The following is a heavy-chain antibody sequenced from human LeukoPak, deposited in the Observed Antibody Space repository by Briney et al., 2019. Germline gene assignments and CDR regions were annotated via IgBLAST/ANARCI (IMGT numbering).Heavy chain of an antibody. CDR3: ARRGYCSSTSCYYYGMDV. CDR1: GYSFTSYW. CDR2: IDPSDSYT. V-gene: IGHV5-10-1*01. D-gene: IGHD2-2*01. J-gene: IGHJ6*01. Sequence: GEALKISCKGSGYSFTSYWMSWVRQMPGKGLEWMGRIDPSDSYTHYIPSFQGHVTISADKSISTAYLQWSRLKASDTAMYYCARRGYCSSTSCYYYGMDVWGIGTTVTVSS.